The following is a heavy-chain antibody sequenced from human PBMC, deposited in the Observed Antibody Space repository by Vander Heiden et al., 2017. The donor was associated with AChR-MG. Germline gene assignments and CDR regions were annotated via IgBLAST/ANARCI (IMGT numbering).Heavy chain of an antibody. CDR2: INHSGST. CDR3: ARGSIAARPFDY. CDR1: GGSFSGYY. Sequence: QVQLQQWGAGLLKPSETLSLTCAVYGGSFSGYYWSWTLQPPGKGLEWIGEINHSGSTNYNPALKSRVTISVDTSKKKFSLKMRSVTAADTAVYYYARGSIAARPFDYWGQGTLVTVSS. D-gene: IGHD6-6*01. V-gene: IGHV4-34*01. J-gene: IGHJ4*02.